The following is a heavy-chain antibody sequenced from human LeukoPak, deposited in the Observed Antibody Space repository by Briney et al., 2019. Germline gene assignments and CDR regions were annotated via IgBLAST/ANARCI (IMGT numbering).Heavy chain of an antibody. J-gene: IGHJ3*02. V-gene: IGHV3-30*04. CDR1: GFTFSSYA. CDR2: ISYDGSNK. Sequence: GGSLRLSCAASGFTFSSYAMHWVRQAPGKGLEWVAVISYDGSNKYYADSVKGRFTISRDNSKNTLYLQMNSLRAEDTAVYYCARGGEALDDAFDIWGQGTMVTVSS. D-gene: IGHD2-21*01. CDR3: ARGGEALDDAFDI.